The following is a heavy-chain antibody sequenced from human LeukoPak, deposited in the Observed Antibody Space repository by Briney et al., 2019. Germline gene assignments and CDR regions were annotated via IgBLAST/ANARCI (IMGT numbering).Heavy chain of an antibody. Sequence: ASVKVSCKASVYTFTSYDINWVRQAPGQGLEWMGWMNPNSGNTGYAQKFQGRVTMTRNTSISTAYMELSSLRSEDTAVYYCARGPHYYDSSGYYYATDYWGQGTLVTVSS. J-gene: IGHJ4*02. CDR3: ARGPHYYDSSGYYYATDY. V-gene: IGHV1-8*01. CDR2: MNPNSGNT. D-gene: IGHD3-22*01. CDR1: VYTFTSYD.